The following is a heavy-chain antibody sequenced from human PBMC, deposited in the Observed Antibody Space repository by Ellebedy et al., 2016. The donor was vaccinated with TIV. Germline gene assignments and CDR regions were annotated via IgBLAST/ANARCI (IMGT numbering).Heavy chain of an antibody. D-gene: IGHD3-10*01. V-gene: IGHV1-2*02. J-gene: IGHJ4*02. CDR1: GYSFTGYY. CDR2: ISPHNGGI. Sequence: AASVKVSCKDSGYSFTGYYMHWVRQAPGQGLEWMGWISPHNGGISSAQKFQGRVTMTRDTSISTAYMELSRLRSDDTAVYYCSREDSTHYGSGYDFWGQGTLVTVSS. CDR3: SREDSTHYGSGYDF.